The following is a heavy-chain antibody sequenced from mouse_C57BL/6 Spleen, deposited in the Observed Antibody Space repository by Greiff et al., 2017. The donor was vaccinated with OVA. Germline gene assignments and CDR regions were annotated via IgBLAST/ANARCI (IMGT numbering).Heavy chain of an antibody. CDR2: IYPGDGDT. D-gene: IGHD2-2*01. CDR1: GYAFSSYW. J-gene: IGHJ2*01. Sequence: VQLQQSGAELVKPGASVKISCKASGYAFSSYWMNWVKQRPGKGLEWIVQIYPGDGDTNYNGKFKGKATLTADKSSSTAYMQLSSLTSEDSAVYFCAREGMVTTGLYDFDYWGQGTTLTVSS. V-gene: IGHV1-80*01. CDR3: AREGMVTTGLYDFDY.